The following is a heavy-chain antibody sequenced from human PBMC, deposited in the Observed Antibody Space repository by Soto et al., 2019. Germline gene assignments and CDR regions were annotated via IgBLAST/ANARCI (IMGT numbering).Heavy chain of an antibody. CDR1: RGTFSSYT. CDR2: STPVFGTA. V-gene: IGHV1-69*01. Sequence: QVQLVQSGAEVKKPGSSVKVSCKASRGTFSSYTIDWVRQAPGQGLAWLGGSTPVFGTANYAQKFQGRITITADESTRTAYMELRSLRSEDTAVYYGARGVHYDGGGYYYSYCGQGTLVTVST. J-gene: IGHJ4*02. CDR3: ARGVHYDGGGYYYSY. D-gene: IGHD3-22*01.